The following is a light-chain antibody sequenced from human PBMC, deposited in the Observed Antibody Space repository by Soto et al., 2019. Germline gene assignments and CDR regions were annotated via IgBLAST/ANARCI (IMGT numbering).Light chain of an antibody. CDR1: QSVRSDY. Sequence: EIVLTQSPGTLSLSPGERATLSCRASQSVRSDYLAWYQQKPGQAPRLLIYGASSRATGIPDRFSGSGSGTDFTLTISRLEPEDFAVYYCQHYGRSPGVTFGPGTKVDIK. V-gene: IGKV3-20*01. J-gene: IGKJ3*01. CDR2: GAS. CDR3: QHYGRSPGVT.